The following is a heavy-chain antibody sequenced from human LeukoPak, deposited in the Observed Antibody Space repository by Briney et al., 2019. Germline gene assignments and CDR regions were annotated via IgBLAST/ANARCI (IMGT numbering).Heavy chain of an antibody. D-gene: IGHD6-19*01. CDR3: AREYSSGWYPAGYYGMDV. V-gene: IGHV1-46*01. CDR1: GYTFTSYY. Sequence: GASVKVSCKASGYTFTSYYMHWVRQAPGQGLEWMGIINPSGGSTSYAQKFQGRVTMTRDTSTSTVYMELSSLRSEDTAVYYCAREYSSGWYPAGYYGMDVWGQGTTVTVSS. CDR2: INPSGGST. J-gene: IGHJ6*02.